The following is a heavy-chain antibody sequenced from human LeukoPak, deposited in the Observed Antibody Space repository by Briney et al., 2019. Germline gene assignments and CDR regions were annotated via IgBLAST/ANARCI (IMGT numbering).Heavy chain of an antibody. J-gene: IGHJ5*02. V-gene: IGHV4-59*01. Sequence: PSGTLSLTCTVSGGSISSYYWSWIRQPPGKGLEWIGYIYYSGSTKYNPSLKSRVTISVDTSKNQFSLKLSSVTAADTAVYYCARYRGKTTVSSLDWFDPWGQGTLVTVSS. CDR2: IYYSGST. CDR3: ARYRGKTTVSSLDWFDP. D-gene: IGHD4-11*01. CDR1: GGSISSYY.